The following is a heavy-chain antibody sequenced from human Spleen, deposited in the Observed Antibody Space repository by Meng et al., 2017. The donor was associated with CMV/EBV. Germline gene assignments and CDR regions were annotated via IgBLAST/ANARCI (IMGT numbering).Heavy chain of an antibody. CDR2: IRYDGSNK. D-gene: IGHD5-12*01. CDR3: ARVDNGYDLPFDY. V-gene: IGHV3-30*02. Sequence: GESLKISCAASGFTFSSYGMHWVRQAPGKGLEWVAFIRYDGSNKYYADSVRGRFTISRDNSKNTVYLQMNSLRPEDTAVYYCARVDNGYDLPFDYWGQGTLVTVSS. J-gene: IGHJ4*02. CDR1: GFTFSSYG.